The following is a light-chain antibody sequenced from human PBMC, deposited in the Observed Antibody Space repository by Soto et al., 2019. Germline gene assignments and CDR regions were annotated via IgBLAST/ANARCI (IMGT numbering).Light chain of an antibody. CDR2: ATS. V-gene: IGKV1-39*01. CDR1: QSIARY. J-gene: IGKJ1*01. CDR3: QQSSDGPQT. Sequence: QMTQSPSSLSASVGDRVTITCRASQSIARYLHWYQQKLGQAPKLLIYATSDLKFGVPSRFSGSGSGTDFTLTISSLQPEDFATYYCQQSSDGPQTFGQGTKVEI.